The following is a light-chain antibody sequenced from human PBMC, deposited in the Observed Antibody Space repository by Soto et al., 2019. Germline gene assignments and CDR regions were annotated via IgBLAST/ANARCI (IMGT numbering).Light chain of an antibody. CDR2: GAS. J-gene: IGKJ1*01. CDR3: QQYDNWPRT. CDR1: QSVSSY. V-gene: IGKV3-15*01. Sequence: VMTHSPATLSVSPGEIATLSFRASQSVSSYLAWYQQKPGQAPRLLIYGASARATGVPDRFSGSGSGTEFTLTISSLQSEDCAVYYCQQYDNWPRTFGQGTKVDIK.